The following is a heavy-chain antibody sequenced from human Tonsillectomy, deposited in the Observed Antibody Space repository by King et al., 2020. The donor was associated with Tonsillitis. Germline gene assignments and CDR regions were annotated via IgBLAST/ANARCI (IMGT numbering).Heavy chain of an antibody. CDR3: ARDHDFWEVDSYYMDV. CDR2: INSDGSSI. Sequence: VQLVESGGGLVQPGGSLSLSCEASGFTFRSYWMHWVRQVTVKGLVWVSRINSDGSSISYADSVKGRFTISSDNAKNTLSLQMNSLRAGDSAVYYCARDHDFWEVDSYYMDVWGKGTTVTVSS. J-gene: IGHJ6*03. V-gene: IGHV3-74*01. CDR1: GFTFRSYW. D-gene: IGHD3-3*01.